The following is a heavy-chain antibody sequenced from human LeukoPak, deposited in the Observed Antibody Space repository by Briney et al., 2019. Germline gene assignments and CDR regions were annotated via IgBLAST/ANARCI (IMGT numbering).Heavy chain of an antibody. D-gene: IGHD3-22*01. V-gene: IGHV1-69*13. CDR2: IIPIFGTA. J-gene: IGHJ4*02. CDR3: ARPNTFHDSSGYYHHNFDY. Sequence: GASVKVSCKASGGTFSSYAISWVRQAPGQGLEWMGGIIPIFGTANYAQKFQGRVTITADESTSTAYMELSSLRSEDTAVYYCARPNTFHDSSGYYHHNFDYWGQGTLVTVSS. CDR1: GGTFSSYA.